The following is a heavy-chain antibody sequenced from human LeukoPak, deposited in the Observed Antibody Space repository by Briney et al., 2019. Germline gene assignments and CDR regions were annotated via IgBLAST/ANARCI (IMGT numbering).Heavy chain of an antibody. Sequence: PSETLSLTCTVSGDSISSYYWSWIRQPPGKTLEWIGYIYYSWTTSYNPSLKSRVTMSVDTSKNQFSLNLSSVTAADTAVYYCARRRLNYYDSDAFDIWGQGTMVTVSS. CDR1: GDSISSYY. CDR2: IYYSWTT. V-gene: IGHV4-59*08. D-gene: IGHD3-22*01. CDR3: ARRRLNYYDSDAFDI. J-gene: IGHJ3*02.